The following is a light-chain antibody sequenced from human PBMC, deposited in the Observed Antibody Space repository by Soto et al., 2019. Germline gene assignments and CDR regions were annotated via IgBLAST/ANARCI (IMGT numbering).Light chain of an antibody. Sequence: DIQMTQSPSSLSASLGDRVTITCRASQGIKKYVAWYQQEPGKVPKLLIYAASSLQSGVPSRFSGSGSGTDFTLTISSLQPEDVATYYCQKYDTVPWAFGQGTKVDIK. CDR2: AAS. CDR1: QGIKKY. V-gene: IGKV1-27*01. CDR3: QKYDTVPWA. J-gene: IGKJ1*01.